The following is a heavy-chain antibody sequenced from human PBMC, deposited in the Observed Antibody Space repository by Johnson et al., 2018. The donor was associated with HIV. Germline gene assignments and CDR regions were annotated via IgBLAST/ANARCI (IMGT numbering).Heavy chain of an antibody. D-gene: IGHD3-3*01. Sequence: QAQLVESGGGVVQPGRSLRLSCATSGFAFSSYAVHWVRQAPGKGLEWVAVISYDGSNKYFADSVKGRFTISRDNLNNTLYLQMNSLRTEDTAVYYCARGRTHCLEGGAFDIWGQGTMVIVSS. CDR3: ARGRTHCLEGGAFDI. CDR2: ISYDGSNK. J-gene: IGHJ3*02. CDR1: GFAFSSYA. V-gene: IGHV3-30-3*01.